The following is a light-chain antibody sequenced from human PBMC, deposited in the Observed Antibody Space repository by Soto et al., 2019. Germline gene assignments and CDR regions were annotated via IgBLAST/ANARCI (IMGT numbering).Light chain of an antibody. V-gene: IGKV3-11*01. CDR2: DAS. Sequence: EIVLTQSPATLSLSPGERATLSCRASQSVDNYLVWYQQKPGQAPRLLIYDASNRATGIPARFSGSGSGTEFTLTISSLQPEDFAVYYCQQYNNWPPPITFGQGTRLEIK. CDR3: QQYNNWPPPIT. J-gene: IGKJ5*01. CDR1: QSVDNY.